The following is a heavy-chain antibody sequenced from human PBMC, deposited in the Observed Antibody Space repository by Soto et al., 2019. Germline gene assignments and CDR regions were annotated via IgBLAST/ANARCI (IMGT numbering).Heavy chain of an antibody. CDR3: TTDEATGIAAGLGLRLYYYYGMDV. Sequence: PGGSLRLSCAASGFTFSNAWMSWVRQAPGKGLEWVGRIKSKTDGGTTDYAAPVKGRFTISRDDSKNTLYLQMNSLKTEDTAVYYCTTDEATGIAAGLGLRLYYYYGMDVWGQGTTVTVSS. V-gene: IGHV3-15*01. CDR2: IKSKTDGGTT. J-gene: IGHJ6*02. D-gene: IGHD6-13*01. CDR1: GFTFSNAW.